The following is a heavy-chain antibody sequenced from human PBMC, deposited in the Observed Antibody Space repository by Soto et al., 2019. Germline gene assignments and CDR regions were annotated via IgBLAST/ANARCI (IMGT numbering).Heavy chain of an antibody. CDR1: GYTFTGYY. V-gene: IGHV1-2*04. CDR2: INPNSGGT. J-gene: IGHJ5*02. D-gene: IGHD2-2*01. Sequence: ASVKVSCKASGYTFTGYYMHWVRQAPGQGLEWMGWINPNSGGTNYAQKFQGWVTMTRDTSISTAYMELSRLRSDDTAVYYCARGGGDIVVVPAARNGDWFDPWGQGTLVTVSS. CDR3: ARGGGDIVVVPAARNGDWFDP.